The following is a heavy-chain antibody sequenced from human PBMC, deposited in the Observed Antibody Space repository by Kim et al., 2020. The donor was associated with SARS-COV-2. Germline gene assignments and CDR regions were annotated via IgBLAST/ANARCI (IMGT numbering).Heavy chain of an antibody. J-gene: IGHJ4*02. CDR3: TTYMRYNSGWH. Sequence: GGSLRLSCAVSGFTFNNAWTSWVRQAPGKGLEWVGRIKSKTDGGTTDYAAPVKGRFTISRDDSKSTLYLQMNSLQTEDTAVYYCTTYMRYNSGWHWGQGALVTVSS. CDR1: GFTFNNAW. V-gene: IGHV3-15*01. CDR2: IKSKTDGGTT. D-gene: IGHD6-19*01.